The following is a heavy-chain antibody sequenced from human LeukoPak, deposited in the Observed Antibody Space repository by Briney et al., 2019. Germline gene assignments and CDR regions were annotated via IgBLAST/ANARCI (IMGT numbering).Heavy chain of an antibody. D-gene: IGHD3-3*02. J-gene: IGHJ5*02. V-gene: IGHV3-7*01. CDR1: GFTFSSYW. CDR2: IKQDGGEK. Sequence: GGSLRLSCAAFGFTFSSYWMSWVRQAPGKGLEWVANIKQDGGEKYYVDSVKGRFTISRDNAKNSLYLQMNSLRAEDTAVYYCAKELGQPLNWFDPWGQGTLVTVSS. CDR3: AKELGQPLNWFDP.